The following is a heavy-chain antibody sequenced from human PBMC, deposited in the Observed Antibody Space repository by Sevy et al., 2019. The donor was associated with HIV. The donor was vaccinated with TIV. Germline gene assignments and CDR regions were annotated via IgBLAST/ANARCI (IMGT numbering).Heavy chain of an antibody. CDR2: INHSGST. V-gene: IGHV4-34*01. D-gene: IGHD6-6*01. CDR3: ARGRIAARRFLSY. Sequence: SETLSLTCAVYGGSFSGYYWSWIRQPPGKGLEWIGEINHSGSTNYNPSLKSRVTISVDTSKNQFSLKLSSVTAADTAVDYCARGRIAARRFLSYWGQGTLVTVSS. J-gene: IGHJ4*02. CDR1: GGSFSGYY.